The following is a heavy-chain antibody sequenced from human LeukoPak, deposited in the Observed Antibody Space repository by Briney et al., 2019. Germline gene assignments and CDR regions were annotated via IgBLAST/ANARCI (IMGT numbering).Heavy chain of an antibody. V-gene: IGHV1-8*01. Sequence: ASVKVSCKASGYTFTSYDINWVRQATGHGLEGMGWMNPNSGNTGYAQKFQGRVTMTRNTSISTAYMELSSLRSEDTAVYYCARALVVVPEDLGYWGQGTLVTASS. CDR2: MNPNSGNT. CDR3: ARALVVVPEDLGY. J-gene: IGHJ4*02. D-gene: IGHD2-21*02. CDR1: GYTFTSYD.